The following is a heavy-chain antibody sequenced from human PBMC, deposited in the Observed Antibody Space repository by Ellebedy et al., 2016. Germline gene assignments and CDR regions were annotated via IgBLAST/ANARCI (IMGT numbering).Heavy chain of an antibody. CDR1: GGSISSSSYY. D-gene: IGHD6-13*01. Sequence: SETLSLTCTVSGGSISSSSYYWSWIRQSPGKGLEWIGEINHSGSTNYNPSLKSRVTVSVDTSKNQFSLKLSSVTAADTAVYYCARGWYAGNSWYNYWGQGTLVTVSS. J-gene: IGHJ4*02. CDR3: ARGWYAGNSWYNY. CDR2: INHSGST. V-gene: IGHV4-39*07.